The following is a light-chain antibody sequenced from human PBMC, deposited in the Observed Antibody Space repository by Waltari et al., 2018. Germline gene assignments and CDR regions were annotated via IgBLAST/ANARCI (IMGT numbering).Light chain of an antibody. CDR3: KKNISMPWT. J-gene: IGKJ1*01. V-gene: IGKV1-39*01. CDR2: GAS. Sequence: DIQMTQSPSSLSASVGDRVSITCRASQDIRRYLNWYHQKPTKAPELLIYGASNLQYGVPSRFSASVSGANFILTISSQQPEDFAIYYCKKNISMPWTFGQGTRVDIK. CDR1: QDIRRY.